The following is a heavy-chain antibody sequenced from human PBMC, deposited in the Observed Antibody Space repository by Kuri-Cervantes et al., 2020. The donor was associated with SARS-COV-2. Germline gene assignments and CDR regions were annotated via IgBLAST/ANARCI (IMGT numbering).Heavy chain of an antibody. Sequence: ASVKVSCKASGYTFTGYYMHWVRQAPGQGLEWMGWINPNSGGTNYAQKFQGWVTMTRDTSISTAYMELSRLRSEDTAVYYCARERCMLYGYRCSYFDYWGQGTLVTCYS. CDR3: ARERCMLYGYRCSYFDY. CDR2: INPNSGGT. CDR1: GYTFTGYY. V-gene: IGHV1-2*04. D-gene: IGHD2-8*01. J-gene: IGHJ4*02.